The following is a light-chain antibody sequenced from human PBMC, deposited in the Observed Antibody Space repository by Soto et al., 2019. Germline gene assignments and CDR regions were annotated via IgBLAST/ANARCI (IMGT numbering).Light chain of an antibody. J-gene: IGKJ1*01. CDR2: GAS. V-gene: IGKV3-20*01. Sequence: EILLTQSPGTLSLSPGERATLSCRASQSVSSSYLSWYQLNPGQAPRLLIYGASSRPTGIPDRFSASGCGTDCTLTIRRLEPEDFAVYYCQHHGHSFRVFRKGTKVE. CDR3: QHHGHSFRV. CDR1: QSVSSSY.